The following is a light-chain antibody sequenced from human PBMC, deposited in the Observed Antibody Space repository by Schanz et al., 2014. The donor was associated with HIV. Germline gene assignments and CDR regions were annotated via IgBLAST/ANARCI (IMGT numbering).Light chain of an antibody. CDR1: QGIGND. J-gene: IGKJ3*01. CDR3: QQLNSYPL. CDR2: AAS. Sequence: DIQMTQSPSSLSASVGDRVTITCRASQGIGNDLGWYQQRPGKAPKRLIYAASTLQSGVPSRFVGGGSGTEFTLTISGLQPEDFATYYCQQLNSYPLFGPGTKVDIK. V-gene: IGKV1-17*01.